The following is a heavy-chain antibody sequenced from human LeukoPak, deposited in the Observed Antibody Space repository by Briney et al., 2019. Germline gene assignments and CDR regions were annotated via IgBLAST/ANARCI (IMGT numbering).Heavy chain of an antibody. D-gene: IGHD1-26*01. CDR3: ARSWAAKWELPGQFDS. Sequence: SETLSLTCTVSGASMYNYYWSWIRQSPEKGLEWLGFVFSRGTTNLNPSFKSRLIMSIDTSKNQFSLRLSSVTAADTAVYFCARSWAAKWELPGQFDSWGQGRLVSVSS. J-gene: IGHJ4*02. V-gene: IGHV4-59*08. CDR2: VFSRGTT. CDR1: GASMYNYY.